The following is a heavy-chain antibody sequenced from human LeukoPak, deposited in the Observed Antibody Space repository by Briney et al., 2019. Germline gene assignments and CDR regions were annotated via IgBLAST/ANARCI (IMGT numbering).Heavy chain of an antibody. Sequence: GGSLRLSCAASGFTFSSYGMSWVRQAPGKGLEWVSAISGSGGSTYYADSVKGRFTISRDNSKNTLYLQMNSLRAEDTAVYYCAKGYYYDSSGYPSDAFDIWGQGTLVTVSS. CDR1: GFTFSSYG. J-gene: IGHJ3*02. D-gene: IGHD3-22*01. CDR3: AKGYYYDSSGYPSDAFDI. V-gene: IGHV3-23*01. CDR2: ISGSGGST.